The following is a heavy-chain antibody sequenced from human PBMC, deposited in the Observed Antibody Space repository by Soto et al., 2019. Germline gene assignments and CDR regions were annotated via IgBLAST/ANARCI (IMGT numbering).Heavy chain of an antibody. CDR1: AFTFGGSP. D-gene: IGHD2-2*01. Sequence: EAQLVQSGGGLVQPGGSRQLSCAASAFTFGGSPVHWVRQASGKGLEWVGRIRSDSASSAIAYAASVRGRFTLSRDDSKNTAYLQVNSLEVEDTALYYCVLEGCHSNGCYSLDLWGQGTLVTVSS. V-gene: IGHV3-73*01. J-gene: IGHJ1*01. CDR3: VLEGCHSNGCYSLDL. CDR2: IRSDSASSAI.